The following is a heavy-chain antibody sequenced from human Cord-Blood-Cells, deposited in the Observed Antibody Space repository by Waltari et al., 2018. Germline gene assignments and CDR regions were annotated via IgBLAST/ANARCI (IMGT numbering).Heavy chain of an antibody. CDR3: ATTTVTTLDAFDI. J-gene: IGHJ3*02. D-gene: IGHD4-17*01. V-gene: IGHV3-30*03. CDR2: ISYDGSNK. Sequence: QVQLVESGGGVVQPGRSLRLSCAASGFTFSSYGLPWFRQAPGKGLEWVAVISYDGSNKYYADSVKGRFTISRDNSKNTLYLQMNSLRAEDTAVYYCATTTVTTLDAFDIWGQGTMVTVSS. CDR1: GFTFSSYG.